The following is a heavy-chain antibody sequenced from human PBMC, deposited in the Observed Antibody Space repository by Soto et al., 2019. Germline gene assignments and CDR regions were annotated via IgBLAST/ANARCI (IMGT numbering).Heavy chain of an antibody. CDR1: GYTFASYG. D-gene: IGHD2-8*01. CDR3: ARVPRVSYAFDI. Sequence: ASVKVSCKAPGYTFASYGISCARQATGHGLEWMGWMSAYNRNTSYAQKLQGKVTMTTDTSTRTAYMELRSLRSDDTAVYYWARVPRVSYAFDICGQGRMVTGSS. CDR2: MSAYNRNT. J-gene: IGHJ3*02. V-gene: IGHV1-18*04.